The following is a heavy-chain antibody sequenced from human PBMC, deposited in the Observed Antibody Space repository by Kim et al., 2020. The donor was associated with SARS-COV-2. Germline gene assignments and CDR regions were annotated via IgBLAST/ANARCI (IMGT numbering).Heavy chain of an antibody. J-gene: IGHJ4*02. Sequence: GGSLRLSCAXSGFTFSSYAMHWVRQAPGKGLEWVAVISYDGSNKYYADSVKGRFTISRDNSKNTLYLQMNSLRAEDTAVYYCARDGSGSYFGPFDYWGQGTLVTFSS. D-gene: IGHD1-26*01. V-gene: IGHV3-30*04. CDR2: ISYDGSNK. CDR3: ARDGSGSYFGPFDY. CDR1: GFTFSSYA.